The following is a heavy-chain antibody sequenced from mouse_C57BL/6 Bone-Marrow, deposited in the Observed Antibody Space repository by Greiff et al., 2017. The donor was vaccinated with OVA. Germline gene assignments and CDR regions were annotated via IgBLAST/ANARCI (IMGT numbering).Heavy chain of an antibody. V-gene: IGHV1-63*01. CDR1: GYTFTDYW. CDR2: IYPGGGYT. Sequence: QVQLKESGAELVRPGTSVKMSCKASGYTFTDYWIGWAKQRPGHGLEWIGDIYPGGGYTNYNEKFKGKATLTADKSSSTAYMQFSSLTSEDSAIYYGARGGPYGSYLYFDYWGQGTTLTVSA. D-gene: IGHD1-1*02. J-gene: IGHJ2*01. CDR3: ARGGPYGSYLYFDY.